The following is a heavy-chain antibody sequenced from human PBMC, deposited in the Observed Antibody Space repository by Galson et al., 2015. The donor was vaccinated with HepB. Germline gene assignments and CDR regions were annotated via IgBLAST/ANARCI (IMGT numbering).Heavy chain of an antibody. J-gene: IGHJ6*03. CDR2: IYWDDDK. CDR3: VRGEYSGYDSSYYHYYMDV. V-gene: IGHV2-5*02. CDR1: GFSLSTSGVG. D-gene: IGHD5-12*01. Sequence: PALVKPTQTLTLTCTFSGFSLSTSGVGVGWIRQPPGKALEWLALIYWDDDKRYSPSLKSRLTITKDTSKNQVVLTMTNMDPVDTATYYCVRGEYSGYDSSYYHYYMDVWGKGTTVTVSS.